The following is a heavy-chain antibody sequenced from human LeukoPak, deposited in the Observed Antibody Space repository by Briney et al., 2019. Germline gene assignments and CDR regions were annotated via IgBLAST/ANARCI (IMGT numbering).Heavy chain of an antibody. CDR2: INPSGGST. CDR1: GYTLTSYY. D-gene: IGHD6-19*01. Sequence: ASVKVSCKASGYTLTSYYMHWVRQAPGQGLEWMGIINPSGGSTSYAQKFQGRVTMTRDTSTSTVYMELSSLRSEDTAVYYCARDLSSGGYFDYWGQGTLVTVSS. V-gene: IGHV1-46*01. J-gene: IGHJ4*02. CDR3: ARDLSSGGYFDY.